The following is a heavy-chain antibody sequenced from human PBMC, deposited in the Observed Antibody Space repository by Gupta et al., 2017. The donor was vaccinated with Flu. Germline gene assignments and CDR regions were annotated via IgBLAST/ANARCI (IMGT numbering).Heavy chain of an antibody. CDR3: ATAGGVGATDWFDP. D-gene: IGHD1-26*01. J-gene: IGHJ5*02. CDR2: INPNSGGT. CDR1: GYTFTGYY. V-gene: IGHV1-2*02. Sequence: QVQLVQSGAEVQKPGASVKVSCKASGYTFTGYYMHWVRQAPGQGLEWMGWINPNSGGTNNAQKVQGRVTMTRDTSISTAYMELSRLRSDDTAVYYCATAGGVGATDWFDPWGQGTLVTVSS.